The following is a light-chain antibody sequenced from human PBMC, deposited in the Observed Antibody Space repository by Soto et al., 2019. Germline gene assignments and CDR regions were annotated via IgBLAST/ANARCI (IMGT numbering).Light chain of an antibody. CDR1: QGINTR. V-gene: IGKV1-17*01. J-gene: IGKJ3*01. Sequence: DIQMTQSPSSLSASVGDRVTITCRARQGINTRLGWYQQRPGKAPKRLIYAASNLEGGVPSRFSGSGSGTEFTLTISSLQPEDFATYYGLQHDTYPFTFGPGTKVDVK. CDR3: LQHDTYPFT. CDR2: AAS.